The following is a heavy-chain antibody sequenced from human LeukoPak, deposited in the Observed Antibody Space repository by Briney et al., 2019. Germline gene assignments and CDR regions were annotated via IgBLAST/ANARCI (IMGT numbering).Heavy chain of an antibody. D-gene: IGHD3-16*01. J-gene: IGHJ4*02. CDR1: GFTVSSNY. CDR2: IYSGGST. Sequence: GRSLRLSCAASGFTVSSNYMSWVRQAPGKGLEWVSVIYSGGSTYYADSVKGRFTISRDNSKNTLYLQMNSLRAEDTAVYYCAREKYGGNYFDYWGQGTLVTVSS. V-gene: IGHV3-66*01. CDR3: AREKYGGNYFDY.